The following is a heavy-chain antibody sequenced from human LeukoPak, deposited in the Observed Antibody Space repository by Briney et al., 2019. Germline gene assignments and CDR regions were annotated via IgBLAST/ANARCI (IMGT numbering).Heavy chain of an antibody. CDR3: ARQTYYYDSSGHPYWYFDL. J-gene: IGHJ2*01. CDR2: IYYSGST. V-gene: IGHV4-39*01. Sequence: WVRQAPGKGLEWIGTIYYSGSTYYNPSLKSRLTMSVDTSKNMFSLKLSSVTVADTAIYYCARQTYYYDSSGHPYWYFDLWGRGTLVTVSS. D-gene: IGHD3-22*01.